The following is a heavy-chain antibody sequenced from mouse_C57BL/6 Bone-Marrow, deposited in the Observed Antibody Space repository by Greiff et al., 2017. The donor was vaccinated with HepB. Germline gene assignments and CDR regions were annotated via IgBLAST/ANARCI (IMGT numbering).Heavy chain of an antibody. CDR1: GFSLTSYA. D-gene: IGHD1-1*01. CDR3: ARNWGTTVVAPHFDY. CDR2: IWTGGGT. J-gene: IGHJ2*01. V-gene: IGHV2-9-1*01. Sequence: VKVVESGPGLVAPSQSLSITCTVSGFSLTSYAISWVRQPPGKGLEWLGVIWTGGGTNYNSALKSRLSISKDNSKSQVFLKMNRLQTDDTARYYCARNWGTTVVAPHFDYWGQGTTLTVSS.